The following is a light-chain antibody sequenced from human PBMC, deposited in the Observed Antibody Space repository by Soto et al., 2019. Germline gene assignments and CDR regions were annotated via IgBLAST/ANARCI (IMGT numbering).Light chain of an antibody. Sequence: EIVLTQSPGTLSLSPGERATLSCRASQSISSSYLTWYQQKPGQAPRLLIYGASSRATGIPDRFSGSGSETDFTLTISGLEPEDFAVYYCQQYGSSRWTFGQGTKVEIK. V-gene: IGKV3-20*01. J-gene: IGKJ1*01. CDR1: QSISSSY. CDR2: GAS. CDR3: QQYGSSRWT.